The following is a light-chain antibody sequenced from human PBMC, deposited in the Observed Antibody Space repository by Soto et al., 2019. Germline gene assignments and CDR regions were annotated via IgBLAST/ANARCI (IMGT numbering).Light chain of an antibody. CDR2: AAS. CDR1: QGISNY. Sequence: DIQMTQSPSYLSASVGDRVTITCRACQGISNYLAWYQQKPGKVPKLLIYAASTVQSGVPSQFSGSGSGTDFSLTISRLQPEDVANYYCQKYNSAPLTFGGGNKVEIK. V-gene: IGKV1-27*01. CDR3: QKYNSAPLT. J-gene: IGKJ4*01.